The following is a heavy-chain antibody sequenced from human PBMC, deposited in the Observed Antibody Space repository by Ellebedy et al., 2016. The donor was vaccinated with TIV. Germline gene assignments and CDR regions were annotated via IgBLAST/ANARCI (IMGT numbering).Heavy chain of an antibody. Sequence: GESLKISCAASGFTFTTFWMSWVRQAPGKGLEWVGNINQDGSEKCYGDSVKGRFTISRDNAKNSGYLQMNSLRAEYTAVYYCARENWYNDYWGQGTLVTVSS. J-gene: IGHJ4*02. CDR2: INQDGSEK. V-gene: IGHV3-7*04. CDR3: ARENWYNDY. CDR1: GFTFTTFW. D-gene: IGHD1/OR15-1a*01.